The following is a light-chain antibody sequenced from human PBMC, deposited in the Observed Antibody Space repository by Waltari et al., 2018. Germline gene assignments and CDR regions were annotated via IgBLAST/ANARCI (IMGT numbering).Light chain of an antibody. V-gene: IGKV3-20*01. CDR3: QQYGRSPPYA. Sequence: EIVLTQSPGTLSLSPGERSTLSCRASQRVSSSYLAWYQQKPGQAPRRVIDGAYSRVTGIPDRCSGGGAGTDFTLIISRLEPEDFAVYYCQQYGRSPPYAFGQRTKLEIK. CDR1: QRVSSSY. CDR2: GAY. J-gene: IGKJ2*01.